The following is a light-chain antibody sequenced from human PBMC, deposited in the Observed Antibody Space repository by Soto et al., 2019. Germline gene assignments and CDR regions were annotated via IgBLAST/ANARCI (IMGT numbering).Light chain of an antibody. CDR3: PQDYGDSWT. J-gene: IGKJ1*01. CDR1: RDVGSD. V-gene: IGKV1-6*01. Sequence: QMTQAPSSLTASVGEKIIITCRASRDVGSDVSWYQQKPGQAPKLLIYAASNLYTGVPSRFSGSRSGTEFTLTISSLQPEDFASYYCPQDYGDSWTFGQGTKVDI. CDR2: AAS.